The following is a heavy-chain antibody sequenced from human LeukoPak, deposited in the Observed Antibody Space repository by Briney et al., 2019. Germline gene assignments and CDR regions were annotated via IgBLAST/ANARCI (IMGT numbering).Heavy chain of an antibody. D-gene: IGHD2-15*01. Sequence: PSETLSLTCTVSGGSISSSSYYWGWIRQPPGKGLEWIGSIYYSGSTYYNPSLKSRVTISVDTSKNQFSLKLSPVTAADTAVYYCARVRADCSGGSCYSSSYWFDPWGQGTLVTVSS. CDR3: ARVRADCSGGSCYSSSYWFDP. CDR1: GGSISSSSYY. CDR2: IYYSGST. V-gene: IGHV4-39*07. J-gene: IGHJ5*02.